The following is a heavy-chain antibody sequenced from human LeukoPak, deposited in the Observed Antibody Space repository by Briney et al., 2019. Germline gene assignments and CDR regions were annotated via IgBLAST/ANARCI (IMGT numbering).Heavy chain of an antibody. CDR2: IYPGDSDT. D-gene: IGHD6-19*01. V-gene: IGHV5-51*01. J-gene: IGHJ4*02. Sequence: GESLKTSCKGSGYSFTSYWIGWVRQMPGKGLEWMGIIYPGDSDTRYSPSFQGQVTISADKSISTAYLQWSSLRVSDPAMYYCARHEASGWQIDYWGQATLVTVSS. CDR3: ARHEASGWQIDY. CDR1: GYSFTSYW.